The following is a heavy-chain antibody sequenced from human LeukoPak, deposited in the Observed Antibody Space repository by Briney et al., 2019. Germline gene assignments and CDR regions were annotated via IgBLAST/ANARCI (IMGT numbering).Heavy chain of an antibody. V-gene: IGHV3-7*03. CDR3: ARDGRGYCTPRNCSPLYYMDV. Sequence: PGGSLRLSCAASGFTFSNYWMSWVRQAPGKGLEWVANIKQDGSEKFYVDSVKGRFTISRDNAKNSLFLQMNSLRAEDTALYYCARDGRGYCTPRNCSPLYYMDVWGKGTTVTVSS. CDR2: IKQDGSEK. CDR1: GFTFSNYW. J-gene: IGHJ6*03. D-gene: IGHD2-8*01.